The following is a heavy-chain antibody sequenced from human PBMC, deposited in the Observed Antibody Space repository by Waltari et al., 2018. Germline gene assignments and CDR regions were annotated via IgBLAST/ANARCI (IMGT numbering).Heavy chain of an antibody. V-gene: IGHV3-7*01. Sequence: EVQLVESEGGLVQPGGSPRLSCAASGFTFSSYWMSWVRQAPGKGLEWVANIKQDGSEKYYVDAVKGRFTISRDNAKNSLYLQMNSLRAEDTAVYYCARDRTYYYYMDVWGKGTTVTVSS. CDR3: ARDRTYYYYMDV. J-gene: IGHJ6*03. CDR2: IKQDGSEK. CDR1: GFTFSSYW.